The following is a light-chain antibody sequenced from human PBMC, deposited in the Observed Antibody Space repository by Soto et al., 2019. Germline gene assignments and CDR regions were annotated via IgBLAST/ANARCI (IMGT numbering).Light chain of an antibody. Sequence: NFMLTQPHSVSESPGKTVTISCTGSSGSIASNYVQWYQQRPGSAPTTVIYEDNQRPSGVPDRFSGSIDSSSNSASLTISGLKTEDEADYYCKSYDSSTVVFGGGTKVTVL. CDR3: KSYDSSTVV. CDR2: EDN. V-gene: IGLV6-57*02. CDR1: SGSIASNY. J-gene: IGLJ2*01.